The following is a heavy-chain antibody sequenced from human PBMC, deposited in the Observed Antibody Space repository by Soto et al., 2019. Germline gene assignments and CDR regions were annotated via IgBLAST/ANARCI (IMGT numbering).Heavy chain of an antibody. CDR3: ARMGYCSSTPCWPIGYFEY. Sequence: SETLSLTCTVSGDSISSFYWTWIRQPPGKGLEWVGYIFSSGSTNYNPSLKSRVTISVDTSENQFSLKLPSVTAADTAVYYCARMGYCSSTPCWPIGYFEYWGQGTLVTVSS. D-gene: IGHD2-2*01. CDR1: GDSISSFY. V-gene: IGHV4-59*01. J-gene: IGHJ4*02. CDR2: IFSSGST.